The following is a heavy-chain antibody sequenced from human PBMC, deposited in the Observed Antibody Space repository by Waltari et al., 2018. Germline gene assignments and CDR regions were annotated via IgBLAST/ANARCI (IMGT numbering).Heavy chain of an antibody. CDR1: GFTFSRSG. CDR2: TSYDGSQE. D-gene: IGHD3-16*01. Sequence: QVQLVESGGGVVQPGRSLRLSCAASGFTFSRSGLPWVRQAPGKGLELWAGTSYDGSQESYGDSVRGRFTISRDNSKDTLYLQLNRLGAEDTAVYYCAKDLGIALANLAYWGQGTLVTVSS. CDR3: AKDLGIALANLAY. J-gene: IGHJ4*02. V-gene: IGHV3-30*18.